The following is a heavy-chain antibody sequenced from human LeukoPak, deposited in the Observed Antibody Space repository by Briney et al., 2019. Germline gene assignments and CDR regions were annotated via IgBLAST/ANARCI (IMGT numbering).Heavy chain of an antibody. J-gene: IGHJ2*01. CDR2: IYPGDSST. D-gene: IGHD2-2*01. V-gene: IGHV5-51*01. CDR3: ARQPGMTAKSWYFDL. Sequence: GESLKISCKASGYTFSNFWIGWVRQMPGKGLEWMGIIYPGDSSTKYSPSFQGRVAISTDASINTAFLQVNNLEASDTAMYFCARQPGMTAKSWYFDLWGRGTLVTVSS. CDR1: GYTFSNFW.